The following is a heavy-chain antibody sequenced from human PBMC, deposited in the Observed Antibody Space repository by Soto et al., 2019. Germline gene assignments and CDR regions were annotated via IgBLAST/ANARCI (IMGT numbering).Heavy chain of an antibody. D-gene: IGHD3-22*01. CDR2: VHYRGST. CDR3: ARPHYYDSSGYYTWN. Sequence: QLQLQESGPGLVKPSETLSLTCSVSGGSIRSNIYYWGWIRQPPGKGLEWIAPVHYRGSTYYTPTLKSRVAIPADTSQNPFSLRLKSVSAADSSVYDCARPHYYDSSGYYTWNWGQGTLVTVSS. V-gene: IGHV4-39*01. J-gene: IGHJ4*02. CDR1: GGSIRSNIYY.